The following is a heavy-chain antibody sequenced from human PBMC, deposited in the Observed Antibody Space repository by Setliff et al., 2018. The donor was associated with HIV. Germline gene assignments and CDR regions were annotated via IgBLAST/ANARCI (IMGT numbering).Heavy chain of an antibody. Sequence: GASVKVSCKTSGYDFNGHDINWVRQATGQGLEWIGWMNPNSGSTGFAQKFQGRVSMTRDTSISTAYMELSRLRSDDTAVYYCATLDYWGQGTLVTVSS. CDR2: MNPNSGST. CDR1: GYDFNGHD. V-gene: IGHV1-8*01. CDR3: ATLDY. J-gene: IGHJ4*02.